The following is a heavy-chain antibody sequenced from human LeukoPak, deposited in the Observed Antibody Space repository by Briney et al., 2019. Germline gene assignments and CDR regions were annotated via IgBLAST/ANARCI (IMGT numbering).Heavy chain of an antibody. Sequence: GSSVKVSCKASGGTFSSYAISWVRQAPGPGLEWMGGIIPIFGTANYAQKFQGRVTITADESTSTAYMELSSMRSEDTAVYYCARGGDIVVVVAAMGAFDIWGQGTMVTVSS. CDR2: IIPIFGTA. D-gene: IGHD2-15*01. V-gene: IGHV1-69*01. J-gene: IGHJ3*02. CDR1: GGTFSSYA. CDR3: ARGGDIVVVVAAMGAFDI.